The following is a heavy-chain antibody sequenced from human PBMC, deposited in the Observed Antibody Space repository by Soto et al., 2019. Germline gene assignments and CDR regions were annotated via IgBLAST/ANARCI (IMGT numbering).Heavy chain of an antibody. J-gene: IGHJ4*02. D-gene: IGHD3-22*01. V-gene: IGHV3-48*03. CDR2: ISSSSNYI. CDR1: GFTFSSYE. Sequence: GGSLRLSCAASGFTFSSYEMNWVRQAPGKGLEWVSYISSSSNYIYYADSVKGRFSISRDNAKNSLYLQMNSLRAEDTAVYFCARGYDSSGFYYTFLYWGQGTLVTVSS. CDR3: ARGYDSSGFYYTFLY.